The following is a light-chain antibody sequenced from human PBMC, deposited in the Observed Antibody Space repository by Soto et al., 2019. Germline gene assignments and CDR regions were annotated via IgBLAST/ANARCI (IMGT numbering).Light chain of an antibody. J-gene: IGLJ1*01. CDR3: SSYTSRTPPGV. V-gene: IGLV2-14*03. CDR1: SSDVGGYNY. CDR2: DVS. Sequence: QSVLTQPASVSGSPGQSITISCTGTSSDVGGYNYVSWYQQHPGKAPKLMIYDVSDRPSGVSHRFSASKSGNTASLTISGPQGEDEAVFFCSSYTSRTPPGVFGIGTKATAL.